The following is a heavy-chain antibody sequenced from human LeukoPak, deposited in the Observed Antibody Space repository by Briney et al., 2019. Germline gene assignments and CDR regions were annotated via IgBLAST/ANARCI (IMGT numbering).Heavy chain of an antibody. Sequence: GGSLRLSCAASGFTFSSYDMSWVRQAPGKGLQWVSSLTSDGGSTEYADSVKGRFTISRDNSKNTLYLQMNSLRAEDTALYFCAKSLVRWAFDYWGQGALVSVSS. CDR1: GFTFSSYD. CDR3: AKSLVRWAFDY. V-gene: IGHV3-23*01. D-gene: IGHD1-26*01. J-gene: IGHJ4*02. CDR2: LTSDGGST.